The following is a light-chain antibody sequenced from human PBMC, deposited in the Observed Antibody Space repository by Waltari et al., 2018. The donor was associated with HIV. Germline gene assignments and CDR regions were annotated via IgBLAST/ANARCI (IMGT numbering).Light chain of an antibody. V-gene: IGLV2-14*01. CDR3: SSYTSSSTPWI. J-gene: IGLJ2*01. CDR1: SSDMGDSNY. CDR2: EVS. Sequence: QSALTQPASVSGSPGQSITISCTGTSSDMGDSNYVSWYQQHPGKAPKLMIFEVSQRPAGVSNRFSGSKSGNTASLIISGLQAEDEADYYCSSYTSSSTPWIVGGGTKLTVL.